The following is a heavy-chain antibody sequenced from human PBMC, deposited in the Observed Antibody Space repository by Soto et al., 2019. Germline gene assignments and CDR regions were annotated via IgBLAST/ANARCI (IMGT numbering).Heavy chain of an antibody. CDR1: GGSISSSSYY. V-gene: IGHV4-39*07. CDR2: IYYSGST. Sequence: SETLSLTCTVSGGSISSSSYYWGWIRQPPGKGLEWIGSIYYSGSTYYNPSLKSRVTISVDTSKNQFSLKLSSVTAADTAVYYCARGNGYGDYEVDYWGQGTLVTVSS. J-gene: IGHJ4*02. D-gene: IGHD4-17*01. CDR3: ARGNGYGDYEVDY.